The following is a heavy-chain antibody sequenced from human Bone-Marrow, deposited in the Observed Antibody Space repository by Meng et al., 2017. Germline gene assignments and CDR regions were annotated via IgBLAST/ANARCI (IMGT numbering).Heavy chain of an antibody. Sequence: SLKIPCAASGFTFDDYAMHWVRQAPGKGLEWVSGISWNSGSIGYADSVKGRFTISRDNAKNSLYLQMDSLRAEDTALYYCAKDRQWLVRGAFDYWGQGNQV. V-gene: IGHV3-9*01. CDR1: GFTFDDYA. CDR2: ISWNSGSI. J-gene: IGHJ4*02. CDR3: AKDRQWLVRGAFDY. D-gene: IGHD6-19*01.